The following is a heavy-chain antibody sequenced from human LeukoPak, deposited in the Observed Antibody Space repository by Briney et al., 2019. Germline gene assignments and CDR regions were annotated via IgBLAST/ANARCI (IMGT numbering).Heavy chain of an antibody. CDR2: INPNSGDT. V-gene: IGHV1-2*02. J-gene: IGHJ4*02. CDR3: AKGRRITMIVD. D-gene: IGHD3-22*01. CDR1: GYTFNGYY. Sequence: ASVKVSCKASGYTFNGYYMHRVRQAPGQGLEWMGWINPNSGDTNYAQKFQGRVTMTRDTSISAAYMELSTLRSDDTAVYYCAKGRRITMIVDWGQGTLVSVSS.